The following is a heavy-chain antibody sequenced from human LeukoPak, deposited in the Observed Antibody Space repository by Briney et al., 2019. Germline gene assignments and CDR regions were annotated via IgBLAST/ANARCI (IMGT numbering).Heavy chain of an antibody. V-gene: IGHV5-10-1*01. D-gene: IGHD4-17*01. J-gene: IGHJ4*02. CDR3: ASSLGYGDYFDY. CDR1: GYSFTSYW. Sequence: GESLKISCKGSGYSFTSYWISWVRQMPGKGLEWMGRIDPSDSYTNYSPPFQGHVTISADKSISTAYLQWSSLKASDTAMYYCASSLGYGDYFDYWGQGTLVTVSS. CDR2: IDPSDSYT.